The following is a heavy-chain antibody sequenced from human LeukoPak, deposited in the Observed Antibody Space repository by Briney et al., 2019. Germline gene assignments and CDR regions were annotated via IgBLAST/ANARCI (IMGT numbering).Heavy chain of an antibody. Sequence: QPGGSLRLSCVASGFTIRSYWMHWVRQAPGKGLVWVSRISSDGSTTNYADSVKGRFTISRDNAKNTLYLQMNSLTGEDTAVYFCARTAAGPEYWGQGTRVTVSS. D-gene: IGHD6-19*01. V-gene: IGHV3-74*01. CDR2: ISSDGSTT. CDR3: ARTAAGPEY. J-gene: IGHJ4*02. CDR1: GFTIRSYW.